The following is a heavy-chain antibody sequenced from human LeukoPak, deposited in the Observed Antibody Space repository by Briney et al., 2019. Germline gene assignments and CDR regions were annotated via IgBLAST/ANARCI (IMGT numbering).Heavy chain of an antibody. CDR3: ARGQGQYCSGGSCYANWFDP. J-gene: IGHJ5*02. CDR1: GYTFTSYD. CDR2: MNPNSGNT. Sequence: ASVKVSCKASGYTFTSYDINCVRQATGQGLEWMGWMNPNSGNTGYAQKFQGRVTITRNTSISTAYMELSSLRSEDTAVYYCARGQGQYCSGGSCYANWFDPWGQGTLVTVSS. D-gene: IGHD2-15*01. V-gene: IGHV1-8*03.